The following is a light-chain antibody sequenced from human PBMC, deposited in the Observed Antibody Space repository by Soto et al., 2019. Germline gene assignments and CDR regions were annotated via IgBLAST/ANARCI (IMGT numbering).Light chain of an antibody. CDR3: QQYNSYWYT. CDR1: QSISSW. J-gene: IGKJ2*01. CDR2: KAS. V-gene: IGKV1-5*03. Sequence: DIQMTQSPSTLSASVGERVTITCRASQSISSWLAWYQQKPGKAPKLLIYKASSLESGVPSRFSGSGSGTEFTLTISSLQPDDFASHYCQQYNSYWYTFGQGTKLEIK.